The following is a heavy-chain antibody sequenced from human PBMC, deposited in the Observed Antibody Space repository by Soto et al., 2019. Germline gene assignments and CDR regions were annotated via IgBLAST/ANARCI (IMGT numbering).Heavy chain of an antibody. CDR1: GFTFRSYA. Sequence: PGGSLRLSCGVSGFTFRSYAMHWVRQAPGKGLEWVAVITHDGSQKYYADYVKGRFTISRDNSKNKLYLQMNSLREDDTAVYYCARDLFYYDSDIVPPPSRGFDYWGQGTLVTVSS. D-gene: IGHD3-22*01. CDR2: ITHDGSQK. V-gene: IGHV3-30*14. J-gene: IGHJ4*02. CDR3: ARDLFYYDSDIVPPPSRGFDY.